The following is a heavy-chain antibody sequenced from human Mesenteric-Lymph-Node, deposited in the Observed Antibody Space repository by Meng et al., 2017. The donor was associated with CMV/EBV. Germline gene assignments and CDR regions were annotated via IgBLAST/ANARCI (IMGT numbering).Heavy chain of an antibody. Sequence: SETLSLTCTVSGGSISSSSYYWGWIRQPPGKGLEWIGSIYYSGSTYYNPSPKSRVTISVDTSKKQFSLKPSSVTAADTAVYYCARAVGSWTQVTYYFDYWGQGTLVTVSS. V-gene: IGHV4-39*01. D-gene: IGHD6-13*01. CDR2: IYYSGST. J-gene: IGHJ4*02. CDR1: GGSISSSSYY. CDR3: ARAVGSWTQVTYYFDY.